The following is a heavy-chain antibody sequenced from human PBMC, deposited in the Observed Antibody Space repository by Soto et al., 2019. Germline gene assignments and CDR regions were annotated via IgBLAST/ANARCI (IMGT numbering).Heavy chain of an antibody. V-gene: IGHV3-53*02. J-gene: IGHJ3*02. CDR1: RLTVSSNY. Sequence: EVQLVETGGGLIQPGGSLRLSCAASRLTVSSNYMNWVRQAPGKGLEWVSVLYSGGSTHYAGSVKGRFIISRDNSKNTLYLPMNSLRVEDTAVYYCARDRPGDEGDGFDIWGHGTMVTVSS. CDR3: ARDRPGDEGDGFDI. D-gene: IGHD3-10*01. CDR2: LYSGGST.